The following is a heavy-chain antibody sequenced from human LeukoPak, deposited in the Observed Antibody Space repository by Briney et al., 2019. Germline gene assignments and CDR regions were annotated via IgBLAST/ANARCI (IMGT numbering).Heavy chain of an antibody. Sequence: GGPLRPSCAASRFTFSSYSMNWVRQAPGKGLEWVSYISGSNTNIKYADSVRGRFTISRDNAKNSLYLQMNSLRDEDTAVYYCARDDKHAFDIWGQGTMVTVSS. CDR3: ARDDKHAFDI. D-gene: IGHD3-9*01. J-gene: IGHJ3*02. V-gene: IGHV3-48*02. CDR2: ISGSNTNI. CDR1: RFTFSSYS.